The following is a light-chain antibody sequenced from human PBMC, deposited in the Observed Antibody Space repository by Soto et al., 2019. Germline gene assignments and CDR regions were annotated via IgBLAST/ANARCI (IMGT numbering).Light chain of an antibody. CDR2: AAS. CDR3: HQLYSYPYT. J-gene: IGKJ2*01. V-gene: IGKV1-9*01. Sequence: DIQLTQSPSFLSASVGDRVTITCRASQGISTFLAWCQQKPGKAPKIVIYAASALQSGVPSRFSGSGSGTEFTLTISSLQPEDFATNYCHQLYSYPYTFGQGTTLEI. CDR1: QGISTF.